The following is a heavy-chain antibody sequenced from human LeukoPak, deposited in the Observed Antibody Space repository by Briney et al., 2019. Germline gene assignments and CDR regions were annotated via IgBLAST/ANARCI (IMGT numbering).Heavy chain of an antibody. CDR1: GFSFSDYD. CDR3: AREGVNIVSTITGSTPDY. Sequence: PGGSLRLSCVASGFSFSDYDMHWVRQAPGKGLEWVAVIWHDGSNKYYAESVKGRFSISRDNSKNTLNLQMNSLRAEDTAVYYCAREGVNIVSTITGSTPDYWGQGTLVAVSS. V-gene: IGHV3-33*01. J-gene: IGHJ4*02. CDR2: IWHDGSNK. D-gene: IGHD5/OR15-5a*01.